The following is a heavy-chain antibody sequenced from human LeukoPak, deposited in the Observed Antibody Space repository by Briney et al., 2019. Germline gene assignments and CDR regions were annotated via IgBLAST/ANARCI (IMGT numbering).Heavy chain of an antibody. CDR1: GYTFTSYD. Sequence: ASVKVSCKASGYTFTSYDINWVRQATGQGLEWMGWMNPNSGNTGYAQEFQGRVTMTRNTSISTAYTELSSLRSEDTAVYYCARKGIAAAGIDFDYWGQGTLVTVSS. V-gene: IGHV1-8*01. J-gene: IGHJ4*02. D-gene: IGHD6-13*01. CDR3: ARKGIAAAGIDFDY. CDR2: MNPNSGNT.